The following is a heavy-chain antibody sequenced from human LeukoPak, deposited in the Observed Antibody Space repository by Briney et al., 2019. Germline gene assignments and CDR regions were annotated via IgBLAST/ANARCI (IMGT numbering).Heavy chain of an antibody. CDR2: IFSSGST. CDR1: GGSISDYY. J-gene: IGHJ4*02. V-gene: IGHV4-59*01. CDR3: AREGGSTNYLDF. Sequence: PSETLSLTCTVSGGSISDYYWSWIRQPPGKGLEWIGYIFSSGSTNYNPSLKSRVAISVDTSRNQFSLRLNSLTAADTAVYYCAREGGSTNYLDFWGQGTLVTVSS. D-gene: IGHD1-26*01.